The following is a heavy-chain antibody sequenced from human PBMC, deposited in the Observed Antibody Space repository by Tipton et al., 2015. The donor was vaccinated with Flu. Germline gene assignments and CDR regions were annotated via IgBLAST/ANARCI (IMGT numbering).Heavy chain of an antibody. D-gene: IGHD3-10*01. CDR3: TRESENWFGEGDSDF. V-gene: IGHV1-2*06. CDR2: INPASGAT. J-gene: IGHJ4*02. Sequence: QVQLVQSGAEVKKPGASVRVSCQASGYTFSDYFIHWVRLVPGQGLEWMGRINPASGATSYAQIFQGRVTMTRDTSINTAYMELSSLISDDTAVYYCTRESENWFGEGDSDFWGQGSLVTVSS. CDR1: GYTFSDYF.